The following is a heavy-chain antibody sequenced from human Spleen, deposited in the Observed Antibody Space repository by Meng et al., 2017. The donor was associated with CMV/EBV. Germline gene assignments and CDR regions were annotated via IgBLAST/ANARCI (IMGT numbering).Heavy chain of an antibody. CDR3: ARDADPGDFDF. J-gene: IGHJ4*02. CDR1: GYSFTDCD. V-gene: IGHV1-2*02. CDR2: INPNVGSV. Sequence: SCRASGYSFTDCDVHWVRQAPGQGLEWMGWINPNVGSVSFAEEFQSRVTLTRDTSLSTTYMELKSLRSDDTAKYYCARDADPGDFDFWGQGTLVTVSS. D-gene: IGHD7-27*01.